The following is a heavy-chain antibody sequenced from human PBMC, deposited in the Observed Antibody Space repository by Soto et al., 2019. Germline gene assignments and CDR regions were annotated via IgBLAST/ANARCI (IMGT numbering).Heavy chain of an antibody. V-gene: IGHV3-48*01. CDR1: GFTFSSYS. Sequence: EVQLVESGGGLVQPGGSLRLSCAASGFTFSSYSMNWVRQAAGKGLEWVSYISSISSTIYYADSVKGRFTISRDNAKNSLYLQIHSLRAEDTAVYYCARFPPFGVVPGVDYWGQGTLVTLSS. CDR2: ISSISSTI. CDR3: ARFPPFGVVPGVDY. J-gene: IGHJ4*02. D-gene: IGHD3-3*01.